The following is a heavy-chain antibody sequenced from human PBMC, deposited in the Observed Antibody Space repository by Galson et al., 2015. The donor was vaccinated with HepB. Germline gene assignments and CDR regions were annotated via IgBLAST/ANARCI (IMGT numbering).Heavy chain of an antibody. D-gene: IGHD4-11*01. CDR2: TYYRSKWYN. V-gene: IGHV6-1*01. CDR1: GDSVSSNSAA. Sequence: CAISGDSVSSNSAAWNWIRQSPSRGLEWLGRTYYRSKWYNDYAVSVKSRITINPDTSKNQFSLQLNSVTPDDTAVYYCARATRSNYYSPTRDAFDIWGQGTMVTVSS. CDR3: ARATRSNYYSPTRDAFDI. J-gene: IGHJ3*02.